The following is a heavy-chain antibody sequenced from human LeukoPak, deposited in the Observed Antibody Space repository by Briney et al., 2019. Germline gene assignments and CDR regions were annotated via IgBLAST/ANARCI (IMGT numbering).Heavy chain of an antibody. CDR3: ACIPYYDILTGTLDY. J-gene: IGHJ4*02. CDR2: ISGSGGST. CDR1: GFTFSSYG. D-gene: IGHD3-9*01. V-gene: IGHV3-23*01. Sequence: PGGSLRLSCAASGFTFSSYGMSWVRQAPGKGLEWVSAISGSGGSTYYADSVKGRFTISRDNSKNTPYLQMNSLRAEDTAVYYCACIPYYDILTGTLDYWGQGTLVTVSS.